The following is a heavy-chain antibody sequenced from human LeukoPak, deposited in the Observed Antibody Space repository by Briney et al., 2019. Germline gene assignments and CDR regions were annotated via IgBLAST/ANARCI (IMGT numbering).Heavy chain of an antibody. Sequence: GGSLRLSCAASGFTFSSYAMHWVRQAPGKGLEWVAVISYDGSNKYYADSVKGRFTISRDNSKNTLYLQMNSLRAEDTAVYYCARERNSGWYRYFDYWGQGTLVTVSS. D-gene: IGHD6-19*01. CDR1: GFTFSSYA. V-gene: IGHV3-30-3*01. J-gene: IGHJ4*02. CDR2: ISYDGSNK. CDR3: ARERNSGWYRYFDY.